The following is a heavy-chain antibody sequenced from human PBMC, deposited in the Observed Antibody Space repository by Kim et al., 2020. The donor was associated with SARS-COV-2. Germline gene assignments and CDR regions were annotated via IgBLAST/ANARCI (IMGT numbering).Heavy chain of an antibody. J-gene: IGHJ4*02. Sequence: GGSLRLSCAASGFTFSNAWMSWVRQAPGKGLEWVGRIKSKTDGGTTDYAAPVKGRFTISRDDSKNTLYLQMNSLKTEDTAVYYCTTDYGSGSYWSPCYWGQGTLVTVSS. CDR1: GFTFSNAW. V-gene: IGHV3-15*01. D-gene: IGHD3-10*01. CDR3: TTDYGSGSYWSPCY. CDR2: IKSKTDGGTT.